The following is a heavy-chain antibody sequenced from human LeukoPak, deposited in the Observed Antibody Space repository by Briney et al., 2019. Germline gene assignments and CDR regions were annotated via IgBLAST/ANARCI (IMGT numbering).Heavy chain of an antibody. CDR2: INPSGGST. CDR1: GYTFTSYY. V-gene: IGHV1-46*01. CDR3: ATEVQGYYGSGSS. J-gene: IGHJ5*02. Sequence: ASVKVSCKASGYTFTSYYMHWVRQAPGQGLEWMGIINPSGGSTSYAQKFQGRVTMTRDTSTSTVYMELSSLRSEDTAVYYCATEVQGYYGSGSSWGQGTLVTVSS. D-gene: IGHD3-10*01.